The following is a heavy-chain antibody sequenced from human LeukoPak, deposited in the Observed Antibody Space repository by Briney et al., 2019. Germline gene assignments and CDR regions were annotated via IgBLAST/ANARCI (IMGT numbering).Heavy chain of an antibody. Sequence: SETLSLTCTVSGGSISNYYWSWIRQPPGKGLEWIGYISYSGSTKYNPSLQGRVTMSVDTSKNQFSLKLTSVTAADTAVYYCARETGTSNMDVWGQGTTVTVSS. CDR1: GGSISNYY. D-gene: IGHD1-7*01. CDR2: ISYSGST. CDR3: ARETGTSNMDV. V-gene: IGHV4-59*12. J-gene: IGHJ6*02.